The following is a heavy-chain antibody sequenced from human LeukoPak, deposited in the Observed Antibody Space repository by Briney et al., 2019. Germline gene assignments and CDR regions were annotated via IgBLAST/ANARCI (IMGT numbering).Heavy chain of an antibody. J-gene: IGHJ4*02. CDR1: GGSISSYY. CDR2: IYYSGST. CDR3: ARAHSSSWYRYYFDY. Sequence: SETLSLTCTVSGGSISSYYWSWIRQPPGKGLEWMGYIYYSGSTNYNPSLKSRVTISVDTSKNQFSLKLSSVTAADTAVYYCARAHSSSWYRYYFDYWGQGTLVTVSS. D-gene: IGHD6-13*01. V-gene: IGHV4-59*01.